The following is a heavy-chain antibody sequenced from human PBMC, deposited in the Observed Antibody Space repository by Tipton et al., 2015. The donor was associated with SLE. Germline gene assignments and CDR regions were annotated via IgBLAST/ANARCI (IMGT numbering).Heavy chain of an antibody. CDR2: MNPTSGNT. V-gene: IGHV1-8*02. D-gene: IGHD2-21*01. Sequence: QLVQSGAEVKKPGASVKVSCKASGFTFTTYGISWVRQAPGQGLEWMGWMNPTSGNTGFAQKFQGRVTMTRNTSISTADMELSSLTPDDTAVYYCARAIVMPGYWGQGTLVTVSS. CDR3: ARAIVMPGY. J-gene: IGHJ4*02. CDR1: GFTFTTYG.